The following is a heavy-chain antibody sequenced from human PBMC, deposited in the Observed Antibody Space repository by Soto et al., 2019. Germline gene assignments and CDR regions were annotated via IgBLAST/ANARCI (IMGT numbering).Heavy chain of an antibody. D-gene: IGHD3-22*01. Sequence: ASVKVSCKASGYTFTGYYMHWVRQAPGQGLEWMGWINPNSGGTNYAQKFQGWVTMTRDTSISTAYMELSRLRSDDTAVYYCAREEIGVGTGYDPFDIWGQGTMVTVSS. CDR2: INPNSGGT. CDR1: GYTFTGYY. CDR3: AREEIGVGTGYDPFDI. V-gene: IGHV1-2*04. J-gene: IGHJ3*02.